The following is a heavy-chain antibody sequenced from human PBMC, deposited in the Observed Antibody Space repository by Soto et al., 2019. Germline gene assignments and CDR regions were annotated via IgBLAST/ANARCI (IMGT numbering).Heavy chain of an antibody. CDR1: GFTFSSYG. Sequence: QVQLVESGGGVVQPGRSLRLSCAASGFTFSSYGMHWVRQAPGKGLEWVAVISYDGSNKYYADSVKGRFTISRDNSKNTLYLQMNSLIAEDTAVYYCAKDIQDTAMVTGRYYYYGMDVWGQGTTVTVSS. CDR3: AKDIQDTAMVTGRYYYYGMDV. J-gene: IGHJ6*02. V-gene: IGHV3-30*18. CDR2: ISYDGSNK. D-gene: IGHD5-18*01.